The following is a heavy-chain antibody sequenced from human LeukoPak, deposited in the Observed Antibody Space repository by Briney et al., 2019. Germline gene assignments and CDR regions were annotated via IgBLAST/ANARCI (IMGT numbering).Heavy chain of an antibody. CDR2: IYYSGST. CDR1: GGSISSSSYY. CDR3: ARGHYDFWSGDDAFDI. V-gene: IGHV4-39*07. J-gene: IGHJ3*02. D-gene: IGHD3-3*01. Sequence: SETLSLTRTVSGGSISSSSYYWGWIRQPPGKGLEWIGSIYYSGSTYYNPSLKSRVTISVDTSKNQFSLKLSSVTAADTAVYYCARGHYDFWSGDDAFDIWGQGTMVTVSS.